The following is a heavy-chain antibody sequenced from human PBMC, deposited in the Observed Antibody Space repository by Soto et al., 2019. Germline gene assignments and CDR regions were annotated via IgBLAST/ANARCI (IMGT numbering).Heavy chain of an antibody. Sequence: LGESLKISCKGSGYSFTSYWISWVRQMPGKGLEWMGRIDPSDSYTNYSPSFQGHVTISADKSISTAYLQWSSLKASDTAMYYCARHRGGSYYAPYYYGMDVWGQGTTVTVSS. CDR1: GYSFTSYW. V-gene: IGHV5-10-1*01. J-gene: IGHJ6*02. CDR3: ARHRGGSYYAPYYYGMDV. D-gene: IGHD1-26*01. CDR2: IDPSDSYT.